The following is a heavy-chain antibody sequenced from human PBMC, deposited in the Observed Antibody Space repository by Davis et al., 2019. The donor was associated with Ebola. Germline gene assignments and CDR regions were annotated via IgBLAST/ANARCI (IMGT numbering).Heavy chain of an antibody. V-gene: IGHV4-31*03. D-gene: IGHD3-22*01. Sequence: PSETLSLTCMVSGASISNSGYYWAWIRQHSGRGPEWIGSVYFNGGTNYNPSLKSRVSISLDTSKNHFSLRLSSVTAADTALYYCARGPNDNTGFYYNFWGRGMLVTVSS. J-gene: IGHJ4*02. CDR1: GASISNSGYY. CDR2: VYFNGGT. CDR3: ARGPNDNTGFYYNF.